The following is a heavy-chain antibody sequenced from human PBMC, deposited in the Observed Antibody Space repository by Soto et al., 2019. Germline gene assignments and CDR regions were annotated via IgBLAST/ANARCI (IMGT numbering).Heavy chain of an antibody. V-gene: IGHV3-43D*03. CDR2: ISWDGGST. D-gene: IGHD5-18*01. Sequence: GGSLRLSCAASGFTFDDYAMHWVRQAPGKGLEWVSLISWDGGSTYYADSVKGRFTISRDNSKNSLYLQMNSLRAEDTALYYCAKDLYTAYESDYYYGMDVWGQGTTVTVSS. CDR3: AKDLYTAYESDYYYGMDV. J-gene: IGHJ6*02. CDR1: GFTFDDYA.